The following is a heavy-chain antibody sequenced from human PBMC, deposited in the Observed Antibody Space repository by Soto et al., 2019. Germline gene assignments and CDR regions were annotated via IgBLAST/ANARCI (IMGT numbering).Heavy chain of an antibody. CDR1: GFTFSDYY. CDR2: ISSSGSTI. Sequence: GGSLRLSCAASGFTFSDYYMSWIRQAPGKGLEWVSYISSSGSTIYYADSVKGRFTISRDNAKNSLYLQMNSLRAEDMAVYYCARDRYCSSTSCYAFWFDPWGQGTLVTVSS. V-gene: IGHV3-11*01. CDR3: ARDRYCSSTSCYAFWFDP. D-gene: IGHD2-2*01. J-gene: IGHJ5*02.